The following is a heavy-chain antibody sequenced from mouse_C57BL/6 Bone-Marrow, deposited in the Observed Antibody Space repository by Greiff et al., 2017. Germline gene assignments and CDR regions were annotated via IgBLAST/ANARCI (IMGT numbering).Heavy chain of an antibody. D-gene: IGHD2-2*01. Sequence: QVQLQQPGAELVKPGASVKLSCKASGYTFTSYWMQWVKQRPGQGLEWIGEIDPSDSYTNYNQKFKGKATLTVDTSSSTAYMQLSSLTSEDSAVYYCARRRLWLVHAMDYWGQGTSVTVSS. CDR2: IDPSDSYT. CDR1: GYTFTSYW. CDR3: ARRRLWLVHAMDY. J-gene: IGHJ4*01. V-gene: IGHV1-50*01.